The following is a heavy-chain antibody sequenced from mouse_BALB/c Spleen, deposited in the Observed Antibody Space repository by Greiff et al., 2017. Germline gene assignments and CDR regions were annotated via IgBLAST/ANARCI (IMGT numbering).Heavy chain of an antibody. D-gene: IGHD1-1*02. CDR3: ARGPGYGAGY. CDR1: GFTFSSYA. J-gene: IGHJ4*01. V-gene: IGHV5-6-5*01. CDR2: ISSGGST. Sequence: EVQLVESGGGLVKPGGSLKLSCAASGFTFSSYAMSWVRQTPEKRLEWVASISSGGSTYYPDSVKGRFTISRDNARNILYLQMSSLRSEDTAMYYCARGPGYGAGYWGQGTSVTVSS.